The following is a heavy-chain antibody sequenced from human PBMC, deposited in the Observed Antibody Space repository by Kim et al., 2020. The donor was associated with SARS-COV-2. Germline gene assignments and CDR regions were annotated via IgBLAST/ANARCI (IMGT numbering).Heavy chain of an antibody. CDR3: VGGGGWSI. D-gene: IGHD6-19*01. Sequence: SQTLSLTCAISGDSVSSDRAAWNWIRQSPSRGLEWLGRTFYRSQWSKWYYDLALSVKGRITINPDTSKNQVSLQLNSVTPEDTAIYYCVGGGGWSIWGQGTLVTVSS. J-gene: IGHJ4*02. CDR1: GDSVSSDRAA. CDR2: TFYRSQWSKWYY. V-gene: IGHV6-1*01.